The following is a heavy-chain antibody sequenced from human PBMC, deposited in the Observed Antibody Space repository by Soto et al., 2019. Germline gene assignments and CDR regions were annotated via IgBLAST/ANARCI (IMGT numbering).Heavy chain of an antibody. Sequence: GGSLRLSCAASGITFNTAWLTWVRQAPGKGLEWVGRIKGKPDGGATDYAAPVEGRFTISRDDSQNTVFLQMNSLKTDDTAVYYCTAGSPFNYWGPGTLVTVSS. CDR3: TAGSPFNY. CDR2: IKGKPDGGAT. J-gene: IGHJ4*02. CDR1: GITFNTAW. V-gene: IGHV3-15*01.